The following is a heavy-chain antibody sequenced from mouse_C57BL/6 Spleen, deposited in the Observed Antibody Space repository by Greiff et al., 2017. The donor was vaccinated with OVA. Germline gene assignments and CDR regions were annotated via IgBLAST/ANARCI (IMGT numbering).Heavy chain of an antibody. V-gene: IGHV5-17*01. J-gene: IGHJ4*01. Sequence: EVKVEESGGGLVKPGGSLKLSCAASGFTFSDYGMHWVRQAPEKGLEWVAYISSGSSTIYYADTVKGRFTISRDNAKNTLFLQMTSLRSEDTAMYYCARPLYDGYLYYYAMDYWGQGTSVTVSS. CDR3: ARPLYDGYLYYYAMDY. CDR2: ISSGSSTI. CDR1: GFTFSDYG. D-gene: IGHD2-3*01.